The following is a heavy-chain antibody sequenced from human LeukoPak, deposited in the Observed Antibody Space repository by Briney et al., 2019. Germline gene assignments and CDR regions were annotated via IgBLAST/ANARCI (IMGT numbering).Heavy chain of an antibody. Sequence: GESLKISCKGSGYSFTSYWISWVRQMPGKGLEWMGRIDPSDFYTNYSPSFQGHVTISADKSISTAYLQWSSLKASDTAMYYCASALGYCSGGSCYYYWGQGTLVTVSS. CDR3: ASALGYCSGGSCYYY. J-gene: IGHJ4*02. CDR2: IDPSDFYT. CDR1: GYSFTSYW. D-gene: IGHD2-15*01. V-gene: IGHV5-10-1*01.